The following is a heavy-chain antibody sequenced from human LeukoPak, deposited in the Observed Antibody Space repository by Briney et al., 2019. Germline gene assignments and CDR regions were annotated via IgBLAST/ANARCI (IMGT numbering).Heavy chain of an antibody. CDR3: ARDWDVDTAMVTVDH. J-gene: IGHJ4*02. CDR1: GFSFSSYS. CDR2: ISGSGKTI. Sequence: GGSLRLSCAGSGFSFSSYSMSWVRHAPGKGLGWVSYISGSGKTIYYADSVKGRFTISRDNTKNSLYLQMNSLGDEDTAVYYCARDWDVDTAMVTVDHWGQGTLVTVSS. D-gene: IGHD5-18*01. V-gene: IGHV3-48*02.